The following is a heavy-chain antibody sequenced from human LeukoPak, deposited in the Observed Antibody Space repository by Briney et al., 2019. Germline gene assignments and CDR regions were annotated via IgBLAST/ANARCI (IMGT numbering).Heavy chain of an antibody. CDR1: GFTFSTFA. Sequence: GGSLRLSCAASGFTFSTFAMQWVRQAPEKGLEYVSGINTDGGTTFYANSVEGRFTISRDNPKNTLYLQMGSLRAEDTAVYYCARDGVATNDYWGQGILVTVSS. J-gene: IGHJ4*02. CDR2: INTDGGTT. CDR3: ARDGVATNDY. D-gene: IGHD5-24*01. V-gene: IGHV3-64*01.